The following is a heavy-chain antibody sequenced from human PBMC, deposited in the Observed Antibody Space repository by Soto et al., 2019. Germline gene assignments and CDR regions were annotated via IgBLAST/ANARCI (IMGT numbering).Heavy chain of an antibody. J-gene: IGHJ6*02. Sequence: GGSLRLSCAASGFTFSSYAMSWVRQAPGKRLEWVSAISGSGGSTYYADSVKGRFTISRDNSKNTLYLQMNSLRAEDTAVYYCANDYGSGSYSDYYGMDVWGQGTTVTVSS. CDR1: GFTFSSYA. CDR3: ANDYGSGSYSDYYGMDV. V-gene: IGHV3-23*01. CDR2: ISGSGGST. D-gene: IGHD3-10*01.